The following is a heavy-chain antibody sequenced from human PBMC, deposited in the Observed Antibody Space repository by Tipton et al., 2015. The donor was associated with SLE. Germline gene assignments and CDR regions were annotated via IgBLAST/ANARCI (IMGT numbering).Heavy chain of an antibody. V-gene: IGHV4-59*01. D-gene: IGHD3-3*01. Sequence: TLSLTCTVSGGSINSYYWSWIRQPPGMGLEWVGFAFYSGSTSYNPSLKSRVTISVDMSKNQLSLHLISVTAADTAVYYCARAGYYDYWSGDYKAYWYFDLWGRGARVTVSS. CDR1: GGSINSYY. CDR3: ARAGYYDYWSGDYKAYWYFDL. J-gene: IGHJ2*01. CDR2: AFYSGST.